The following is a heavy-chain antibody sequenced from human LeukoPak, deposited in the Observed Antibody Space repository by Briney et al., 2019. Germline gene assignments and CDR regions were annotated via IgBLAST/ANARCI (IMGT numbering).Heavy chain of an antibody. D-gene: IGHD2-2*01. Sequence: ASVTVSCKASGYTFTSYGISWVRQAPGQGLEWMGWISAYNGNTNYAQKLQGRVTMTTDTSTSTAYMELRRLRSDDTAVYYCARNLRCSSTSCYGDNWFDPWGQGTLVTVSS. CDR3: ARNLRCSSTSCYGDNWFDP. CDR2: ISAYNGNT. CDR1: GYTFTSYG. V-gene: IGHV1-18*01. J-gene: IGHJ5*02.